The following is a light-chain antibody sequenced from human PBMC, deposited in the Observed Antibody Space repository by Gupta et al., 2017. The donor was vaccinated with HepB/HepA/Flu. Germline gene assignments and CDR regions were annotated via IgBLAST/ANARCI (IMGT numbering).Light chain of an antibody. Sequence: DIQMTQSPSSLSASVGDRVTITCRASQDIRNDLGWDQQKPGKAPKRLIYSAFSLPSGVPSRFSGSGSGTEFTLTISSLQPEDFATDYCLQHKSYPWTFGQGTKVEIK. CDR3: LQHKSYPWT. CDR1: QDIRND. J-gene: IGKJ1*01. CDR2: SAF. V-gene: IGKV1-17*01.